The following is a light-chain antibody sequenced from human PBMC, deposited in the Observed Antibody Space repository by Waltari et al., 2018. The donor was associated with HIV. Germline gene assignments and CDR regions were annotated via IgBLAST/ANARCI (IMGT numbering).Light chain of an antibody. Sequence: QSALTQPASVSGSPGQSITISCTGTSSDVGGYNYVSWYQQHPGKAPKLMISEVSDRPSGVSNRFSGSKSANTASRTISGLQAEDEADYYCSSYTSTNTYVFGTGTKVTVL. CDR2: EVS. CDR3: SSYTSTNTYV. J-gene: IGLJ1*01. V-gene: IGLV2-14*01. CDR1: SSDVGGYNY.